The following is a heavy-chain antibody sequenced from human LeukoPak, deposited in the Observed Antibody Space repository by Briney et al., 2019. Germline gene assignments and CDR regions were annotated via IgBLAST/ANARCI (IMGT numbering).Heavy chain of an antibody. J-gene: IGHJ4*02. Sequence: GRSLRLSCAASGFTFDDYAMHWVRQAPGKGLEWVSGISWNSGSIGYADSVKGRFTISRDNAKNSLYLQMNSLRAEDTALYYCAKDINGYYYDSSGYFLFDYWGQGTLVTVSS. CDR2: ISWNSGSI. D-gene: IGHD3-22*01. V-gene: IGHV3-9*01. CDR3: AKDINGYYYDSSGYFLFDY. CDR1: GFTFDDYA.